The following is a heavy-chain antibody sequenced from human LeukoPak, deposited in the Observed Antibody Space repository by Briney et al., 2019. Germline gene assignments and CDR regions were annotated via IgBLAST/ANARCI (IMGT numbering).Heavy chain of an antibody. CDR1: GFTFSSYG. J-gene: IGHJ4*02. CDR2: IWYDGSNK. CDR3: ARGSRISYYFDY. Sequence: GGSLRLSCAASGFTFSSYGMRWVRQAPGKGLEWVAVIWYDGSNKYYADSVKGRFTISRDNSKNTLYPQMNSLRAEDTAVYYCARGSRISYYFDYWGQGTLVTVSS. V-gene: IGHV3-33*01. D-gene: IGHD2/OR15-2a*01.